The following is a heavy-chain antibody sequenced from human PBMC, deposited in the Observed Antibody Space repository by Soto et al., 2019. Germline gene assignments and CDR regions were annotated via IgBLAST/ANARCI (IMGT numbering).Heavy chain of an antibody. CDR2: INPNSGGT. V-gene: IGHV1-2*04. CDR1: GYTFTGYY. J-gene: IGHJ6*02. CDR3: ARDFGVVTKGNYYYYGMDV. D-gene: IGHD3-3*01. Sequence: ASVKVSCKASGYTFTGYYMHWVRQAPGQGLEWMGWINPNSGGTNYAQKFQGWVTMTRDTSISTAYMELSRLRSDDTAVYYCARDFGVVTKGNYYYYGMDVWGQGTTVTVSS.